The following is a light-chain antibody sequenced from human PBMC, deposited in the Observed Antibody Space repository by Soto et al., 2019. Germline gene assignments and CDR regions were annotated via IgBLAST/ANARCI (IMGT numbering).Light chain of an antibody. Sequence: DIQMTQSPSSLSASIGDRVTITCRASQDMNGRLNWYQQTRGRVPKLLIYGASNLESGVPSRFSGSGSGTDFTLTISGLQPEDLASYYCQQCYSPPLTFGGGTKVEI. V-gene: IGKV1-39*01. J-gene: IGKJ4*01. CDR3: QQCYSPPLT. CDR1: QDMNGR. CDR2: GAS.